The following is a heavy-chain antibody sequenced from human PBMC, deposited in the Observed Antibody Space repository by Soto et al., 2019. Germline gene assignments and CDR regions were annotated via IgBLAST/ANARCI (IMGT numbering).Heavy chain of an antibody. CDR1: GYTFISYS. Sequence: QVQLVQSGGEVKKPGASVNISCKATGYTFISYSITWVRQAPGQGLEWMGWISTYNGNTKYAQSLQGRVTLTRDTSTNTAFMEIRGLRSDDTAIYYCAREGAHSTGWYDYFDHWGQGTLVAVSS. J-gene: IGHJ4*02. CDR2: ISTYNGNT. V-gene: IGHV1-18*04. D-gene: IGHD6-13*01. CDR3: AREGAHSTGWYDYFDH.